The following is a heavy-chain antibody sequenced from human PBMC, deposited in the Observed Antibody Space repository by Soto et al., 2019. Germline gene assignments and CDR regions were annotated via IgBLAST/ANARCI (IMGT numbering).Heavy chain of an antibody. V-gene: IGHV3-23*01. CDR3: AKDQLYDVWSGYLFAP. Sequence: EVQLLESGGGLVQPGGSLRLSCAASGFTFSSYAMSWVRQAPGKGLEWVSAISGSGGSTYYEDSVKGRFTISRDNSKNTLYLQMNSLRAEDTAVYYCAKDQLYDVWSGYLFAPWGQGPLVTVSS. CDR1: GFTFSSYA. J-gene: IGHJ5*02. D-gene: IGHD3-3*01. CDR2: ISGSGGST.